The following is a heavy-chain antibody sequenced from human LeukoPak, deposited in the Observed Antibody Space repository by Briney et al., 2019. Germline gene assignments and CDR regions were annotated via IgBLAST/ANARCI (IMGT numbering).Heavy chain of an antibody. CDR2: IYYSGST. J-gene: IGHJ5*02. CDR3: ARTLRANWFDP. V-gene: IGHV4-59*01. CDR1: GGSISSYY. Sequence: PETLSLTCTVSGGSISSYYWSWIRHPPGKGREWIGYIYYSGSTNYHPSLKSRVTISVDTSKHKFSLKLGSVTAADTAVYYCARTLRANWFDPWGQGTLVTVSS.